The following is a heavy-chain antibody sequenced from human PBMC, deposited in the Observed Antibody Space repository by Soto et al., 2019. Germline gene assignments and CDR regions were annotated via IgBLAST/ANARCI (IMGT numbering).Heavy chain of an antibody. Sequence: GESLKISCRGSGYSFTSYWIGWVRQMPGKGLEWMGIIYPGDSDTRYSPSFQGQVTISADKSISTAYLQWSSLKASDTAMYYCASLSGKPIPSYYYGMDVWGQGTTVTVSS. CDR3: ASLSGKPIPSYYYGMDV. CDR1: GYSFTSYW. J-gene: IGHJ6*02. V-gene: IGHV5-51*01. CDR2: IYPGDSDT. D-gene: IGHD5-12*01.